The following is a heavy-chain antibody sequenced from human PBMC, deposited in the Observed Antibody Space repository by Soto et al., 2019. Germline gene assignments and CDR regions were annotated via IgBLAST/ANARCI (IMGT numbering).Heavy chain of an antibody. V-gene: IGHV2-26*01. CDR1: GFSLSNARMG. CDR3: ARIAGYYDSSGYYLNWFDP. Sequence: SGPTLVNPTETLTLTCTVSGFSLSNARMGGSWIRQPPGKALEWLAHIFSNDEKSYSTSLKSRLTISKDTSKSQVVLTMTNMDPVDTATYYCARIAGYYDSSGYYLNWFDPWGQGXLVTVYS. CDR2: IFSNDEK. D-gene: IGHD3-22*01. J-gene: IGHJ5*02.